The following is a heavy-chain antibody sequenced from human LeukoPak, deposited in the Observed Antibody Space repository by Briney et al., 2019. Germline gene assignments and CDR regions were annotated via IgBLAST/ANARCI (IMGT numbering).Heavy chain of an antibody. D-gene: IGHD3-3*01. V-gene: IGHV4-61*08. CDR2: IYYSGST. CDR1: GGSVSSGGYY. J-gene: IGHJ5*02. CDR3: ARVSTPLRFSNWFDP. Sequence: SETLSLTCTVSGGSVSSGGYYWSWIRQPPGKGLEWIGYIYYSGSTNYNPSLKSRVTISIDTSMNQFSLKLSSVTAADTAVYYCARVSTPLRFSNWFDPWGQGTLVTVSS.